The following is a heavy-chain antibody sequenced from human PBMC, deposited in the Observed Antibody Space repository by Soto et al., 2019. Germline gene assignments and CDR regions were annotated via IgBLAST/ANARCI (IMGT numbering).Heavy chain of an antibody. CDR1: GYTFTCYY. CDR3: ARDRYGDYYFDY. CDR2: INPNSGGT. J-gene: IGHJ4*02. V-gene: IGHV1-2*04. D-gene: IGHD4-17*01. Sequence: GASVKISCKASGYTFTCYYMHWVRQAPGQGLEWMGWINPNSGGTNYAQKFQGWVTMTRDTSISTAYMELSRLRSDDTAVYYCARDRYGDYYFDYWGQGTLVTVSS.